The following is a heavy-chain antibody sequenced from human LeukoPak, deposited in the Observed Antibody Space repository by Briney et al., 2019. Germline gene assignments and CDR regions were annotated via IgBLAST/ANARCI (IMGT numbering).Heavy chain of an antibody. CDR3: ARAKVRGVRFYY. CDR1: GWSFSGYY. J-gene: IGHJ4*02. V-gene: IGHV4-34*01. CDR2: INHSGST. Sequence: SETLSLTCAVYGWSFSGYYWSWIRQPPGKGLEWIGEINHSGSTNCNPSLKSRVTISVDTSKNQFSLKLSSVTAADTAVYYCARAKVRGVRFYYWGQGTLVTVSS. D-gene: IGHD3-10*01.